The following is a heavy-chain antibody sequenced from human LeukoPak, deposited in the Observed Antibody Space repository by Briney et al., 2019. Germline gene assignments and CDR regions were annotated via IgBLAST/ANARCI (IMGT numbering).Heavy chain of an antibody. CDR1: GFTFSSYG. J-gene: IGHJ4*02. CDR3: ARDKYHLLRFFDY. V-gene: IGHV3-30*03. CDR2: ISYDGSNK. D-gene: IGHD2-2*01. Sequence: GGSLRLSCAASGFTFSSYGVHWVRQAPGKGLEWVAVISYDGSNKYYADSVKGRFTISRDNSKNTLYLQMNSLRAEDTAVYYCARDKYHLLRFFDYWGQGTLVTVSS.